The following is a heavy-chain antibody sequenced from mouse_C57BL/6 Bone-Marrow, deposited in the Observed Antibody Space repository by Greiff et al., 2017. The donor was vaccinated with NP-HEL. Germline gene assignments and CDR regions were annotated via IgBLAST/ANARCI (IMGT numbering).Heavy chain of an antibody. D-gene: IGHD1-1*01. Sequence: VQLQQSGAELVKPGASVKLSCTASGFNIKDYYMHWVKQRTEQGLEWIGRIDPEDGATKYAPKCQGKATITADTSSNTAYLQLSSLTAEDTAVYYCARGITTVVADWYFDVWGTGTTVTVSS. CDR2: IDPEDGAT. V-gene: IGHV14-2*01. CDR1: GFNIKDYY. J-gene: IGHJ1*03. CDR3: ARGITTVVADWYFDV.